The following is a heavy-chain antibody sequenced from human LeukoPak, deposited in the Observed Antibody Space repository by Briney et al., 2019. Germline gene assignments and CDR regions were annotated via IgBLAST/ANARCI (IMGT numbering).Heavy chain of an antibody. CDR3: AKGGPPTGASPRPWDFNY. Sequence: GGSLRLSCAASRFTFSTYGMHWVRQAPGKGLEWVAVISYDGSNKYYADSVKGRFTISRDNSKNTLYLQMNSLRVEDTAVYYCAKGGPPTGASPRPWDFNYWGQGTLVTVSS. J-gene: IGHJ4*02. CDR2: ISYDGSNK. V-gene: IGHV3-30*18. D-gene: IGHD1-26*01. CDR1: RFTFSTYG.